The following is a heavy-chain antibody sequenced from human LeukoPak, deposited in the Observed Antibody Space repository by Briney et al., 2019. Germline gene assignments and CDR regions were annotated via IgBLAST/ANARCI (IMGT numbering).Heavy chain of an antibody. CDR1: GFTFSSYA. CDR2: IRGGGGST. Sequence: GGSLRLSCAASGFTFSSYAMSWVRQAPGKGLEWVSAIRGGGGSTYYADSVRGRFTISRDNSKNTLYVHMNSLRAEDTAIYYCAKDLVDYGNDGPGAFHIWGQGTMVTVSS. V-gene: IGHV3-23*01. J-gene: IGHJ3*02. D-gene: IGHD4-11*01. CDR3: AKDLVDYGNDGPGAFHI.